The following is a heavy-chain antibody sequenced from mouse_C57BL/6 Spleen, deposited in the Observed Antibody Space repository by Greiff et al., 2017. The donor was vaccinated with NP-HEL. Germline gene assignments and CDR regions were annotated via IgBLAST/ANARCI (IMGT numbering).Heavy chain of an antibody. CDR3: VSGAALGY. J-gene: IGHJ2*01. CDR1: GFSFNTYA. Sequence: EVKLMESGGGLVQPKGSLKLSCAASGFSFNTYAMNWVRQAPGRGVEWGARIRSKSNNYATYYADSVTDRFTIARDESESMLYLHMNNLNTDDSAMYYCVSGAALGYWGQGTTLTVSS. CDR2: IRSKSNNYAT. V-gene: IGHV10-1*01. D-gene: IGHD6-1*01.